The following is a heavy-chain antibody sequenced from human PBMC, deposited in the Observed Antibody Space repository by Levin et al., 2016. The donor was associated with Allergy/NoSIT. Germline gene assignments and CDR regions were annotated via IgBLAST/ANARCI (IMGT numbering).Heavy chain of an antibody. CDR3: AREISGYWGGGYFDL. V-gene: IGHV3-21*01. D-gene: IGHD3-22*01. J-gene: IGHJ2*01. CDR2: IGNGDNYI. Sequence: GESLKISCVASGFTFSSYGINWVRQAPGKGLEWVSSIGNGDNYIYYADSLEGRFTISRDDARDSLYLQMNSLRAEDTALYYCAREISGYWGGGYFDLWGRGTLVTASS. CDR1: GFTFSSYG.